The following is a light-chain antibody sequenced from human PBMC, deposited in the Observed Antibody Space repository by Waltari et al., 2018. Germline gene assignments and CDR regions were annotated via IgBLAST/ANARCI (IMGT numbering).Light chain of an antibody. CDR2: DAS. J-gene: IGKJ1*01. V-gene: IGKV3-11*01. Sequence: EIVLTQSPATLSLSPGERATLSCRASQSVSSYLASYQQKPGQAPRLLIYDASNRATGIPARFSGSGSGTDFTLTISSLEPEDFAVYYCQQRSNWPPTFGQGTKVEIK. CDR1: QSVSSY. CDR3: QQRSNWPPT.